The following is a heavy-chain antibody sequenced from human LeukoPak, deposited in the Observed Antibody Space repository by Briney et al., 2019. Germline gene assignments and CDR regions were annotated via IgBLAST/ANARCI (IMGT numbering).Heavy chain of an antibody. D-gene: IGHD6-6*01. J-gene: IGHJ5*02. CDR3: ARGSNWFDP. CDR2: IYYSGTT. V-gene: IGHV4-59*01. Sequence: SETLSLTCSVSAASISDYYWSWIRLPPGKGLEWIGYIYYSGTTNYNPSLKSRVTISKDPSKNQLSLKLTSVTRADTAVYYCARGSNWFDPWGQGILVTVSS. CDR1: AASISDYY.